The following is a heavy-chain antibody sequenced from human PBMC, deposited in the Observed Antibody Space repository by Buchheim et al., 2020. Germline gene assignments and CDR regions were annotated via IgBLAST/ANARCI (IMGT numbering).Heavy chain of an antibody. V-gene: IGHV3-11*01. D-gene: IGHD3-22*01. CDR3: ARSAQDYYDSSGYLIDGYFDL. CDR1: GFTFSDYY. J-gene: IGHJ2*01. CDR2: ISSSGSTI. Sequence: QVQLVESGGGLVKPGGSLRLSCAASGFTFSDYYMSWIRQAPGKGLEWVSYISSSGSTIYYEDSVKGRFTISRDNAKNSLYLQMNSLRAEDTAVYYCARSAQDYYDSSGYLIDGYFDLWGRGTL.